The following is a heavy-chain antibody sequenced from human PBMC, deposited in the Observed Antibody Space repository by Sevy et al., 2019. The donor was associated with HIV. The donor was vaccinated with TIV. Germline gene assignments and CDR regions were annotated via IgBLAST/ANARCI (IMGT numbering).Heavy chain of an antibody. CDR1: GFTFRDYA. J-gene: IGHJ4*02. CDR2: IRTAHNGGAT. CDR3: GRWGSDYIRDY. Sequence: GGSLRLSCSASGFTFRDYAISWVRQAPGKGLEWVGLIRTAHNGGATEYGASVKGSISLSRDDSKSIAYLQMNSLYTEDTAVYYCGRWGSDYIRDYWGQGTLVTVSS. D-gene: IGHD4-17*01. V-gene: IGHV3-49*04.